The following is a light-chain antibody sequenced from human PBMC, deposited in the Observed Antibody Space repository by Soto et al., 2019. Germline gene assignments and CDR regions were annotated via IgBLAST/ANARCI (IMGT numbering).Light chain of an antibody. Sequence: EIVLTQSPATLSLSPGERATLSCRASQSVDTYLAWYQQKPGQAPRLLIYEASNRAAGIPASFSGSGSETDFTLTISSLEPEDFAVYYCQQRSNGPPRITFGPGTKVDIK. CDR2: EAS. J-gene: IGKJ3*01. V-gene: IGKV3-11*01. CDR1: QSVDTY. CDR3: QQRSNGPPRIT.